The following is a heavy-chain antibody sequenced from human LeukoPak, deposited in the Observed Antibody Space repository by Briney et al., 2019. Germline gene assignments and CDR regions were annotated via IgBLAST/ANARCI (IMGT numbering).Heavy chain of an antibody. V-gene: IGHV4-4*02. J-gene: IGHJ4*02. Sequence: SETLSLTCAVSGGPISSSNWWSWVRQPPGKGLEWIGEIYHSGSTNYNPSPKSRVTISVDKSKNQFSLKLSSVTAADTAVYYCASSLDDYDSSGFDYWGQGTLVTVSS. CDR2: IYHSGST. D-gene: IGHD3-22*01. CDR3: ASSLDDYDSSGFDY. CDR1: GGPISSSNW.